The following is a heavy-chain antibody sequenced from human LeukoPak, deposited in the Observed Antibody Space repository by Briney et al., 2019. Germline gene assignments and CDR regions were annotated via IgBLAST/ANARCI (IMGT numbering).Heavy chain of an antibody. J-gene: IGHJ3*02. D-gene: IGHD6-19*01. CDR3: AKDGMYSSGWYIRLDAFDI. Sequence: PGGSLRLSCAASGFTFSSYGMSWVRQAPGKGLEWVSAISGSGGSTYYADSVKGRFTISRDNSKNTLYLQMNSLRAEDTAVYYCAKDGMYSSGWYIRLDAFDIWGQGTMVTVSS. CDR2: ISGSGGST. V-gene: IGHV3-23*01. CDR1: GFTFSSYG.